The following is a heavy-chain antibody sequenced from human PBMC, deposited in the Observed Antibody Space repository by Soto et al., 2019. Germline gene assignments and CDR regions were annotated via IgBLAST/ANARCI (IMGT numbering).Heavy chain of an antibody. CDR1: GASIRNYY. V-gene: IGHV4-4*08. J-gene: IGHJ6*02. CDR3: ASSDGHPGDFFYYNGMDV. CDR2: VYTPDYT. D-gene: IGHD3-10*01. Sequence: SETLSLTCSVSGASIRNYYWHWVRQLPGKGLEWIGYVYTPDYTRYNSSLKSRVTISVDTSKSQFSLRLNSVTAADTAVYYCASSDGHPGDFFYYNGMDVWGQATTVTVSS.